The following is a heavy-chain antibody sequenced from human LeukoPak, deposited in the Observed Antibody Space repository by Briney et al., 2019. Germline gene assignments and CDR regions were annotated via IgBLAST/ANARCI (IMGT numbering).Heavy chain of an antibody. J-gene: IGHJ6*03. CDR2: IIPIFGTA. V-gene: IGHV1-69*13. D-gene: IGHD6-19*01. CDR1: GGTFSSYA. Sequence: ASVKVSCKASGGTFSSYAISWVGQAPGQGLEWMGGIIPIFGTANYAQKFQGRVTITADESTSTAYMELSSMRSEDTAVYYCATRSGWYYYYYYMDVWGKGTTVTVSS. CDR3: ATRSGWYYYYYYMDV.